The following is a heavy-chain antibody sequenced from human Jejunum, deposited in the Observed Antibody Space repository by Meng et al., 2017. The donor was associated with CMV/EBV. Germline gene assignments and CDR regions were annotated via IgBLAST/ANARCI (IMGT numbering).Heavy chain of an antibody. CDR3: ARFYGGGAFDI. D-gene: IGHD4-23*01. CDR2: IYPGGNT. Sequence: CASSGFSLSSTYINWVRQAPGKGLDWVSIIYPGGNTNYADSLKGRFTVSRDNSRNTLYLQMNNLTAEDTAMYYCARFYGGGAFDIWGQGTMVTVSS. J-gene: IGHJ3*02. CDR1: GFSLSSTY. V-gene: IGHV3-53*01.